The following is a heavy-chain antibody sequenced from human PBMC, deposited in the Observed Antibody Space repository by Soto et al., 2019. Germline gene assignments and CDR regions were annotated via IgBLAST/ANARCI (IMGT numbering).Heavy chain of an antibody. V-gene: IGHV3-30-3*01. D-gene: IGHD6-19*01. CDR3: ARDIAVATRATDY. CDR2: ISYDGSNK. J-gene: IGHJ4*02. Sequence: QVQLVESGGGVVQPGRSLRLSCAASGFTFSSYAMHWVRQAPGKGLEWVAVISYDGSNKYYADSVKGRFTISRDNSKNALYLKMNSLRADDTAVYYCARDIAVATRATDYWGQGTLVTVSS. CDR1: GFTFSSYA.